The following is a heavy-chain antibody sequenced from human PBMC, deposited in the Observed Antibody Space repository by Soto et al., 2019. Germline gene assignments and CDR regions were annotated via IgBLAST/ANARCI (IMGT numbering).Heavy chain of an antibody. CDR3: AGRRRFWSGYHFAY. V-gene: IGHV1-8*01. CDR2: MNPNSGNT. Sequence: QVQLVQSGAEVKKPGASVKVSCKASGYTFTSYDINWVRQATGQGLEWMGWMNPNSGNTGYAQKFQGRVTMTRNTAIRTADMEVSSLMSEDKAVDYCAGRRRFWSGYHFAYWGQGTPVTVSS. CDR1: GYTFTSYD. J-gene: IGHJ4*02. D-gene: IGHD3-3*01.